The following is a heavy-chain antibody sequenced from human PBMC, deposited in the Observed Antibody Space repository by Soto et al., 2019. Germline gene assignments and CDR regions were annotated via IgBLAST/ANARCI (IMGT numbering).Heavy chain of an antibody. CDR3: VRGVVVVVGSTAENFDH. V-gene: IGHV3-11*04. D-gene: IGHD2-15*01. CDR1: GFTFSDYY. Sequence: GGSLRLSCAASGFTFSDYYMSWIRQAPGKGLEWVSYISYSGETKYYADSLKGRYAISRDDAKNSVYLQMNSLRDEDTAFYYCVRGVVVVVGSTAENFDHWGQGTLVTVSS. CDR2: ISYSGETK. J-gene: IGHJ4*02.